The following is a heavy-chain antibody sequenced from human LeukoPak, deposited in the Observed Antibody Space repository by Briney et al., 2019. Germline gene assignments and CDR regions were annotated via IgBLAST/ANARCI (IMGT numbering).Heavy chain of an antibody. D-gene: IGHD1-26*01. J-gene: IGHJ6*02. Sequence: PSETLSLTCTVSGSSISSYYWSWIRQPPGKGLEWIGYIYYSGSTNYNPSLKSRVTISVDTSKNQFSLRLSSVTAADTAVYYCARDHIVRDGMDVWGQGTTVTVSS. CDR3: ARDHIVRDGMDV. CDR2: IYYSGST. V-gene: IGHV4-59*01. CDR1: GSSISSYY.